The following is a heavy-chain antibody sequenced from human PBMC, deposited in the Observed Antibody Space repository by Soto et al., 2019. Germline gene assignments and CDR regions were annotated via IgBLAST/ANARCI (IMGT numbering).Heavy chain of an antibody. CDR3: ARPQGYYDFWSGYSETLDY. CDR2: IKQDGSEK. Sequence: GGSLRLSCAASGFTFSSYWMSWVRQAPGKGLEWVANIKQDGSEKYYVDSVKGRFTISRDNAKNSLYLQMNSLRAEDTAVYYCARPQGYYDFWSGYSETLDYWGQGTLVTVSS. V-gene: IGHV3-7*05. CDR1: GFTFSSYW. D-gene: IGHD3-3*01. J-gene: IGHJ4*02.